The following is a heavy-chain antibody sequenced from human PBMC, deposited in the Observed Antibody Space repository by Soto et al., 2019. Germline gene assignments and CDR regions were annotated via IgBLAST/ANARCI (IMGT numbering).Heavy chain of an antibody. CDR1: GGSISSRSYY. J-gene: IGHJ4*02. CDR3: ARAGTFYDYVWADY. D-gene: IGHD3-16*01. V-gene: IGHV4-39*01. Sequence: PSEPMSLTCTVSGGSISSRSYYWGWIRQPPGKGLEWIGSINYSGSTYYNPSLKSRVTISVDTSKNQFSLKLSSVTAADTAVYYCARAGTFYDYVWADYWGQGTLVTVSS. CDR2: INYSGST.